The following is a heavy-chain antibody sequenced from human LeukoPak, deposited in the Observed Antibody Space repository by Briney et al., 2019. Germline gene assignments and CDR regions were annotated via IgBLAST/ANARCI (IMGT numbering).Heavy chain of an antibody. CDR2: IGTAGDT. CDR1: GFTFSSYD. Sequence: PGGSLRLSCAASGFTFSSYDMHWVRQATGKGLEWVSAIGTAGDTYYPGSVKGRFTISRENAKNSLYLQMNSLRAEDTAVYYCALGGSYAKRDYYYGMDAWGQGTTVTVSS. V-gene: IGHV3-13*01. D-gene: IGHD2-2*01. CDR3: ALGGSYAKRDYYYGMDA. J-gene: IGHJ6*02.